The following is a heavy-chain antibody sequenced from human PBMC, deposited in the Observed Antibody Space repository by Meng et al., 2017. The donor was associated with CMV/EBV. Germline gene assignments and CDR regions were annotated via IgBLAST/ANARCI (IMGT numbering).Heavy chain of an antibody. CDR3: ARDDCSGGSCSYGMDV. Sequence: GESLKISCAASGFTFSSYWVSWVRQAPGKGLEWVANIKQDGSEKYYVDSVKGRFTISRDNAKNSLYLQMNSLRAEDTAVYYCARDDCSGGSCSYGMDVWGQGTTVTVSS. CDR2: IKQDGSEK. CDR1: GFTFSSYW. V-gene: IGHV3-7*01. J-gene: IGHJ6*02. D-gene: IGHD2-15*01.